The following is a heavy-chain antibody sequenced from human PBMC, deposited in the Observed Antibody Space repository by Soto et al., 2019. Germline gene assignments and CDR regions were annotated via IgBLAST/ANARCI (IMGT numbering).Heavy chain of an antibody. CDR1: GYTFTSYD. CDR3: GRGLGAAAGNRANLLGY. J-gene: IGHJ4*02. D-gene: IGHD6-13*01. Sequence: ASVKVSCKASGYTFTSYDINWVRQATGQGLAWMGRMNPNSGNTGYAQKFQGRVTMTRNTSLSTAYMELSSLRSEDTAVNYCGRGLGAAAGNRANLLGYLGQGTLVTVST. V-gene: IGHV1-8*01. CDR2: MNPNSGNT.